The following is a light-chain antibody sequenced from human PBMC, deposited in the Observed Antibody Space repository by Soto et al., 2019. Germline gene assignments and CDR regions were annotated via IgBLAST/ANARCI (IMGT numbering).Light chain of an antibody. CDR2: EVS. CDR3: CSYGGRSTYV. J-gene: IGLJ1*01. Sequence: QSVLTQPASVSGSPGQSITISCTGTSSDVGSYNFVSWYQQHPGKAPKLMIYEVSKRPSGDSNRISGSKSANTVSLTISELQADDEADYYCCSYGGRSTYVCGAGTKVTVL. CDR1: SSDVGSYNF. V-gene: IGLV2-23*02.